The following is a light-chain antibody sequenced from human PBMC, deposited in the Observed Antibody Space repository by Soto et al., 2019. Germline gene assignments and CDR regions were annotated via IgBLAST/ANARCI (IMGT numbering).Light chain of an antibody. Sequence: QLVLTQPPSASGTPGQRVTISCSGSRSNIGSSFVYWYQQLPGTAPKLLIFRNNYRPSGVPDRFSGSKSGTSASLAISGLRSEDEADYYCAAWDDSLSGVGFGGGTQLTVL. V-gene: IGLV1-47*01. CDR2: RNN. J-gene: IGLJ2*01. CDR3: AAWDDSLSGVG. CDR1: RSNIGSSF.